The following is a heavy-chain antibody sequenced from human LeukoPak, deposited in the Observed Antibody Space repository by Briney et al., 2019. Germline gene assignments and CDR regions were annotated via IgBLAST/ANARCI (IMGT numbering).Heavy chain of an antibody. J-gene: IGHJ4*02. CDR3: ARGPDYDILADYFDY. V-gene: IGHV3-30*04. CDR2: ISYDGSNK. D-gene: IGHD3-9*01. CDR1: GFTFSSYA. Sequence: GGSLRLSCAASGFTFSSYAMSWARQAPGKGLEWVAVISYDGSNKFYADSVRGRFTISRDNSKNTLFLQMNSLRPEDTAVYYCARGPDYDILADYFDYWGQGTLVTVSS.